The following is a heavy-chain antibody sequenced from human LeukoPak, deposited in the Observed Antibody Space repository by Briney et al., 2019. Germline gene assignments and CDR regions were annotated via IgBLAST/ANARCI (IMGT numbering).Heavy chain of an antibody. D-gene: IGHD3-22*01. V-gene: IGHV3-43*01. Sequence: GGPLRLSCAASGFTFDDYTMHWVRPAPGKGLEWVSLISWHGSTTKYADSVKGRFTISRDNLKDSLSLQMNSLGPEDTALYYCAKDIGDSVGYNYFDSWGQGTLVTVSS. J-gene: IGHJ4*02. CDR2: ISWHGSTT. CDR1: GFTFDDYT. CDR3: AKDIGDSVGYNYFDS.